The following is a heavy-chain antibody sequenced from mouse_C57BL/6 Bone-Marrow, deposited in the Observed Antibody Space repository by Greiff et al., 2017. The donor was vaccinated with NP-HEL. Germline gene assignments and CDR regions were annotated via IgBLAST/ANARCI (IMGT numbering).Heavy chain of an antibody. Sequence: VQLQQSGPELVKPGASVKLSCKASGYSFTGYYMHWVKQSPGNILDWIGYIYPYNGVSSYNQKFKGKATLTVDKSSSTAYMALRSLTSEDSAVFYCASPFVHNPDYGYDWFAYWGQGTLVTVSA. D-gene: IGHD2-2*01. CDR1: GYSFTGYY. V-gene: IGHV1-31*01. J-gene: IGHJ3*01. CDR2: IYPYNGVS. CDR3: ASPFVHNPDYGYDWFAY.